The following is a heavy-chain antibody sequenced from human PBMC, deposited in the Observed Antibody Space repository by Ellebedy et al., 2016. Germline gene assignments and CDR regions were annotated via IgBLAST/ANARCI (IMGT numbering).Heavy chain of an antibody. Sequence: GESLKISXAASGFTFSSYAMSWVRQAPGKGLEWVSAISGSGGSTYYADSVKGRFTISRHNSKNTLYLQMNSLRAEDTAVYYCARVRGGLSPGAFDIWGQGTMVTVSS. V-gene: IGHV3-23*01. CDR1: GFTFSSYA. D-gene: IGHD3-10*01. J-gene: IGHJ3*02. CDR3: ARVRGGLSPGAFDI. CDR2: ISGSGGST.